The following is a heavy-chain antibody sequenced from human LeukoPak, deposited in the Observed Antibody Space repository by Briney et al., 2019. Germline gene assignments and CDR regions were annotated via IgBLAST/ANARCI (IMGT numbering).Heavy chain of an antibody. CDR3: ARGLDYYGSASQGYYFDY. Sequence: PSETLSLTCAVYGGSFSGYYWSWIRQPPGKGLEWIGEINHSGSTNYNPSLKSRVTISVDTSKNQFSLKLSSVTAADTAVYYCARGLDYYGSASQGYYFDYWGQGTLVTVSS. D-gene: IGHD3-10*01. CDR1: GGSFSGYY. CDR2: INHSGST. J-gene: IGHJ4*02. V-gene: IGHV4-34*01.